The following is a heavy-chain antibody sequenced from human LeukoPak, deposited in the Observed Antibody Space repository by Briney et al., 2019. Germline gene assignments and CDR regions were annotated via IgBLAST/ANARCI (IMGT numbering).Heavy chain of an antibody. Sequence: ASVKVSCKASGYTFIDYYIHWVRQAPGEGLEWMGWINPNSGGTNYAQKFQGRVTMTRDTSISTAYMELSRLNSDDTAVYYCAKNMDYGDYWYFDLWGRGTLVTVSS. D-gene: IGHD4-17*01. J-gene: IGHJ2*01. CDR1: GYTFIDYY. CDR2: INPNSGGT. V-gene: IGHV1-2*02. CDR3: AKNMDYGDYWYFDL.